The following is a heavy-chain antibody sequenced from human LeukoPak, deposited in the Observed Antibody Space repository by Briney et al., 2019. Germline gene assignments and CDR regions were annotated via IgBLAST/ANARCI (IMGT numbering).Heavy chain of an antibody. D-gene: IGHD4-17*01. V-gene: IGHV4-34*01. CDR1: GGSFSGYY. J-gene: IGHJ3*02. Sequence: PSETLSLTCAVYGGSFSGYYWSWIRQPPGKGLEWIGEINHSGSTNYNPSLKSRVTISVDTSKNQFSLKLSSVTAADTAVYYCARDLRRANQGDYGSFDIWGQGTTVTVSS. CDR2: INHSGST. CDR3: ARDLRRANQGDYGSFDI.